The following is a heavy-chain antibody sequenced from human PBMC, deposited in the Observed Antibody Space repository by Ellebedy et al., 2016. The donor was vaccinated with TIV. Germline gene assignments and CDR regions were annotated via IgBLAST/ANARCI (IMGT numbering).Heavy chain of an antibody. CDR2: IYYSGST. J-gene: IGHJ5*02. Sequence: MPSETLSLTCTVSGGSISSYYWSWIRQPPGKGLEWIGSIYYSGSTYYNPSLKSRVTISVDTSKNQFSLKLSSVTAADTAVYYWARGFDWFDPWGQGTLVTVSS. CDR1: GGSISSYY. CDR3: ARGFDWFDP. V-gene: IGHV4-59*12.